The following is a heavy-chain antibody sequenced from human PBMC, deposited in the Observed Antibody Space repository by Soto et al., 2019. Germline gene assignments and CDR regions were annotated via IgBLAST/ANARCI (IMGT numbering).Heavy chain of an antibody. Sequence: DVQLEESGGGLVKPGGSLRLSCVASEFTFSVYSMNWVRQAPGKGLEWVSSISSGSSYIYYADSVKGRFTISRDNDKSSLFLHMNSLRVDDTAVYYCARGLAPVIHSAFEIWGEGTVVTVSS. CDR3: ARGLAPVIHSAFEI. CDR2: ISSGSSYI. J-gene: IGHJ3*02. V-gene: IGHV3-21*02. CDR1: EFTFSVYS.